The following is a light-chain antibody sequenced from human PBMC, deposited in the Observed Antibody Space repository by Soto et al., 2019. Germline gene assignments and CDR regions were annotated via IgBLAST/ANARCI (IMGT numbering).Light chain of an antibody. Sequence: DIQLTQSPSSLSACVRDRITITCRVAQGISLYLNWCRQEPGKIPEVLIYSASNLQSGVPSRFSGSGSGTDFTLTISSLQPEDFATYYCQQLNSYPFTFGPGTKVDIK. CDR1: QGISLY. J-gene: IGKJ3*01. CDR2: SAS. V-gene: IGKV1-27*01. CDR3: QQLNSYPFT.